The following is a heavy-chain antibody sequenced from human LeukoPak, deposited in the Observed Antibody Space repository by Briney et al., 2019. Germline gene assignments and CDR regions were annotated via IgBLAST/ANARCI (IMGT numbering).Heavy chain of an antibody. J-gene: IGHJ4*02. CDR1: GFTFSSYA. D-gene: IGHD6-13*01. V-gene: IGHV3-23*01. CDR2: ISGSAGST. CDR3: AKDLRSSNYYYFDY. Sequence: GGSLRLSCAASGFTFSSYAMSWVRQAPGKGLEWVSGISGSAGSTYYADSAKGRFTNTRDNSKNTLYLQMNSLRAEDTAVYYCAKDLRSSNYYYFDYWGQGTLVTVSS.